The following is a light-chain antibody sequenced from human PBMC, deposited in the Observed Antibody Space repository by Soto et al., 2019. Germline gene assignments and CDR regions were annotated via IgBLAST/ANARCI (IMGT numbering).Light chain of an antibody. CDR2: DAS. J-gene: IGKJ1*01. Sequence: DIQMTQSPSTLSASLGDRVTITCRASQSISRWLAWYQQRPGRAPQLLIYDASDLESGVPSRFSGSGSGTEFTLTISSLQSEDSAVYYCQQYNHWWTFGQGTKVDI. CDR1: QSISRW. CDR3: QQYNHWWT. V-gene: IGKV1-5*01.